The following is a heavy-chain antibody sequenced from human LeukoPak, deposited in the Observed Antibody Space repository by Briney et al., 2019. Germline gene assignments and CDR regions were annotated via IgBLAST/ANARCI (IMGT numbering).Heavy chain of an antibody. Sequence: PSETLSLTCAVYGGSFSGYYWSWIRQPPGKGLEWIGEINHSGSTYYNPSLKSRVTISVDTSKSQFSLKLSPVTAADTAVYYCANLYTAMVPFDFWGQGTLVTVSS. CDR1: GGSFSGYY. J-gene: IGHJ4*02. CDR2: INHSGST. V-gene: IGHV4-34*01. D-gene: IGHD5-18*01. CDR3: ANLYTAMVPFDF.